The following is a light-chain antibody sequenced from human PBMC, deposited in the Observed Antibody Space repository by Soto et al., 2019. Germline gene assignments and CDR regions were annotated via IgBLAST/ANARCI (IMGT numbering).Light chain of an antibody. V-gene: IGKV1-39*01. J-gene: IGKJ4*01. CDR1: QNIAEF. CDR2: GTS. Sequence: DVQMTQSPSSLSASKGDRVTLTCRASQNIAEFLNWYQVKSDKGPKLLIYGTSTLQSGVPSRFSGGGSGTEFTLTISNLHPEDFAVYYCQQFYSPVLSFGGGTRVELK. CDR3: QQFYSPVLS.